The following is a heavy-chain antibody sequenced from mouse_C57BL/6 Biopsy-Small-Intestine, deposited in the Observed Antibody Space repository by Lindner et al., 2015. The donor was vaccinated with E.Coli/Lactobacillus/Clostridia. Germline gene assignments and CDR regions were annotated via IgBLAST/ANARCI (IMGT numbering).Heavy chain of an antibody. CDR3: ARKVYYFGTSQGYFDY. Sequence: VQLQESGAELVRPGTSVKMSCKASGYTFTNYWIGWAKQRPGHGLEWIGDIYPGGDYANYNEKFKGKATLTADKSSSTAYMQFSSLTSEDSAIYYCARKVYYFGTSQGYFDYWGQGTTLTVSS. V-gene: IGHV1-63*01. J-gene: IGHJ2*01. D-gene: IGHD1-1*01. CDR1: GYTFTNYW. CDR2: IYPGGDYA.